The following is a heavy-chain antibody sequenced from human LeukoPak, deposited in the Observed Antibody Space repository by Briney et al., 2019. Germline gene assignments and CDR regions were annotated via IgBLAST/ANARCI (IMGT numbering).Heavy chain of an antibody. D-gene: IGHD1-1*01. CDR3: ARVSRGSGFAFDI. V-gene: IGHV4-30-2*01. Sequence: PSQTLSLTCAVSGGSISSGGYSWSWIRQPPGKGLEWIGYIYHSGSTYYNPSLKSRVTISVDRSKNQFSLKLSSVTAADTAVYYCARVSRGSGFAFDIWGQGTMVTVSS. CDR2: IYHSGST. J-gene: IGHJ3*02. CDR1: GGSISSGGYS.